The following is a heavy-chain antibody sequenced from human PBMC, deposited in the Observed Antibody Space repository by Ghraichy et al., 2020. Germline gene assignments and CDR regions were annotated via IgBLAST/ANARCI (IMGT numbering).Heavy chain of an antibody. D-gene: IGHD3-22*01. J-gene: IGHJ4*02. V-gene: IGHV4-59*01. Sequence: SETLSLTCTVSGGSISSYYWSWIRQPPGKGLEWIGYIYYSGSTNYNPSLKSRVTISVDTSKNQFSLKLSSVTAADTAVYYCAYYDSSGTGWGWGQGTLVTVSS. CDR2: IYYSGST. CDR1: GGSISSYY. CDR3: AYYDSSGTGWG.